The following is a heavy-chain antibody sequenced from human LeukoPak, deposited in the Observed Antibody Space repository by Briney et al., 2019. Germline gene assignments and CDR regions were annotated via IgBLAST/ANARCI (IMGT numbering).Heavy chain of an antibody. Sequence: GGSLTLSCAASGFTFSDYSLNWVRQAPGKGLEWVSCISGDSRYIYYADSLKGRSTISRDNAQNSLYLHMNNLRAEDTAVYYCARGPFSSSWSEFDYWGQGTLVTVS. CDR3: ARGPFSSSWSEFDY. V-gene: IGHV3-21*06. CDR1: GFTFSDYS. CDR2: ISGDSRYI. D-gene: IGHD6-13*01. J-gene: IGHJ4*02.